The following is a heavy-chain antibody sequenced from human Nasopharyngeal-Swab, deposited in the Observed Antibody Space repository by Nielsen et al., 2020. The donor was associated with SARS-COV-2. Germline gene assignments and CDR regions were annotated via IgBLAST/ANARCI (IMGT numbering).Heavy chain of an antibody. CDR1: GGSFSGYY. Sequence: SETLSLTCAVYGGSFSGYYWNWIRQPPGKGLEWIGEINHGGNTNYNPSLKSRVTILVDMSKNQFSLKLASVTAADTALYYCSRGDEGANYYGMDVWGQGTTVTVSS. V-gene: IGHV4-34*01. D-gene: IGHD3-16*01. CDR3: SRGDEGANYYGMDV. J-gene: IGHJ6*02. CDR2: INHGGNT.